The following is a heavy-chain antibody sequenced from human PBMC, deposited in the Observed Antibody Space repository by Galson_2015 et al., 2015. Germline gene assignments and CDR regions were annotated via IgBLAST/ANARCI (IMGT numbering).Heavy chain of an antibody. CDR1: GFTLSSYA. CDR2: LAYDRSYK. J-gene: IGHJ4*02. V-gene: IGHV3-30*04. CDR3: VRGGMRYSSSSPGDN. D-gene: IGHD6-6*01. Sequence: SLRLSCAASGFTLSSYAMYWVRQAPGKGLEWVAGLAYDRSYKHYVDSVKGRFTISSDNSENTLYLQMSDLRPEDTAMYYCVRGGMRYSSSSPGDNWGQGTLVTVSS.